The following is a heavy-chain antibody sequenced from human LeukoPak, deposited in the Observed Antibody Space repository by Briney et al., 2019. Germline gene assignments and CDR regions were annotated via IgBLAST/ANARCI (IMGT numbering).Heavy chain of an antibody. CDR2: ISSSSSYI. J-gene: IGHJ4*02. CDR1: GFTFSSYS. D-gene: IGHD5-24*01. V-gene: IGHV3-21*01. CDR3: ARVTVRMATLIDY. Sequence: GGSLRLSCAASGFTFSSYSMNWVRQAPGKGLEWVSSISSSSSYIYYADSVKGRFTISRDNAKNSLYLQMNSLRAEDTAVYYCARVTVRMATLIDYWGQGTLVTVSS.